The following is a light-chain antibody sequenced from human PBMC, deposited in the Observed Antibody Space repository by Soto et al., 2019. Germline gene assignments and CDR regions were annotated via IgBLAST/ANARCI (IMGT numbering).Light chain of an antibody. V-gene: IGKV1-6*01. CDR3: LQDYSYPWT. CDR1: QGIRND. J-gene: IGKJ1*01. CDR2: AAS. Sequence: AIQLTQSPSSLSASVGDRVTITCRASQGIRNDLGWYQQKPGKAPKLLIYAASSLQSGVPSRFIGRASGTDFTLTISSLQPEDFATYSCLQDYSYPWTFGQGTKVEIK.